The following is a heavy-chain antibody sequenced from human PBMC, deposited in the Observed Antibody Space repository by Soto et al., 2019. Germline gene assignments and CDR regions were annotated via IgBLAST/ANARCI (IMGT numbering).Heavy chain of an antibody. Sequence: PGGSLRLSCAASGVTVIDNYMNWVRQAPGKGLEWVSVIYSGGSTSYADSVKGRFAISRDNSKNTLYLQMNSLTAEDTAVYYCARTSRPNCSGGTCYFDFWGQGTLVTVSS. CDR1: GVTVIDNY. CDR3: ARTSRPNCSGGTCYFDF. J-gene: IGHJ4*02. V-gene: IGHV3-66*01. D-gene: IGHD2-15*01. CDR2: IYSGGST.